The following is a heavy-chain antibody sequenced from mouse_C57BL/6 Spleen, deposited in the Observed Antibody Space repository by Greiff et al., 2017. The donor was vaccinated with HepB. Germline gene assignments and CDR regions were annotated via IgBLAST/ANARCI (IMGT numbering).Heavy chain of an antibody. V-gene: IGHV5-15*01. CDR1: GFTFSDYG. J-gene: IGHJ4*01. CDR3: ARVTTVAMDY. Sequence: EVKLMESGGGLVQPGGSLKLSCAASGFTFSDYGMAWVRQAPRKGPEWVAFISNLAYSIYYADTVTGRFTISRENAKNTLYLEMSSLRSEDTAMYYCARVTTVAMDYWGQGTSVTVSS. CDR2: ISNLAYSI. D-gene: IGHD1-1*01.